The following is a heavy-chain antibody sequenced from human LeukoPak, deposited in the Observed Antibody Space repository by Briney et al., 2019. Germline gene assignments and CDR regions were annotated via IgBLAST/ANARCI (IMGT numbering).Heavy chain of an antibody. CDR2: INPSISSR. CDR1: GYTVTNYY. J-gene: IGHJ4*02. D-gene: IGHD2-21*01. V-gene: IGHV1-46*01. CDR3: ARSGMWFSTND. Sequence: GASVTVSFKASGYTVTNYYMHWVRQAPGQGLEWMGMINPSISSRTYAQKFQGRVTVTSDTSTSTVYMEVSSLRSEDTAIYYCARSGMWFSTNDWGQGTLVTVSS.